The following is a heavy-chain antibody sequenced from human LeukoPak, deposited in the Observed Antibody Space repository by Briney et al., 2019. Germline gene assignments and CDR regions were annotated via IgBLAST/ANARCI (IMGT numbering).Heavy chain of an antibody. V-gene: IGHV3-30*04. D-gene: IGHD2-21*02. J-gene: IGHJ6*02. Sequence: GGSLRLSCAASGFTFSSYAMHWVRQAPGKGLEWVAVISYDGSNKYYADSVKGRFTISRDNSKNTLYLQMNSLRAEDTAVYYCAKEVVTATPYYYYYYGMDVWGQGTTVTVSS. CDR1: GFTFSSYA. CDR2: ISYDGSNK. CDR3: AKEVVTATPYYYYYYGMDV.